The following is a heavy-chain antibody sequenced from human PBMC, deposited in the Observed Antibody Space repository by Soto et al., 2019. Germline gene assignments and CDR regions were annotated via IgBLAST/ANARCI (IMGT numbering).Heavy chain of an antibody. CDR2: ISAFNGNT. Sequence: QVQLVQSGAEVKKSGASVKVSCKASGYTFTTYDISWVRQAPGQGLEWMGWISAFNGNTNYAQKLQGRVTMTTDTSTRTAYMELRSLRSDDPAVYYCARAVSHFYHYNYMDVWGKGPTVTVSS. J-gene: IGHJ6*03. V-gene: IGHV1-18*01. D-gene: IGHD2-8*01. CDR1: GYTFTTYD. CDR3: ARAVSHFYHYNYMDV.